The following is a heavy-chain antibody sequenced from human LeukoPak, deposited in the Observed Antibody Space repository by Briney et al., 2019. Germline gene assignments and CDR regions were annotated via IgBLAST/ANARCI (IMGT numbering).Heavy chain of an antibody. D-gene: IGHD6-19*01. CDR3: ATKQWLAPPPDS. CDR1: GFTFSKYW. Sequence: GGSLRLSCAASGFTFSKYWMLLVRQAPGKGLESVSRINTDGTVTTYADYVKGRFTVSRDNAENTMFLQMNSVSDEDTAVYYCATKQWLAPPPDSWGQGTPVTVSS. CDR2: INTDGTVT. V-gene: IGHV3-74*01. J-gene: IGHJ4*02.